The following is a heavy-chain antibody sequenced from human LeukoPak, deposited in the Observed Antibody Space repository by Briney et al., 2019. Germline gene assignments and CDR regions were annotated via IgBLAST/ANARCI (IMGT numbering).Heavy chain of an antibody. CDR2: IYYSGST. V-gene: IGHV4-39*01. Sequence: PSETLSLTCTVSGGSISSSSYYWGWIRQPPGKGLEWIGSIYYSGSTYYNPPLKSRVTISVDTSKNQFSLKLSSATAADTAVYYCASPLGYSSGWYSGWGQGTLVTVSS. CDR3: ASPLGYSSGWYSG. CDR1: GGSISSSSYY. J-gene: IGHJ4*02. D-gene: IGHD6-19*01.